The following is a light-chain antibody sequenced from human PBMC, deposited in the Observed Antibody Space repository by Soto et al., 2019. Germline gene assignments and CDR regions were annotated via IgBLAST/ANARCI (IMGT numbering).Light chain of an antibody. CDR3: HQSSGIPYT. Sequence: DIQMTQSPSSLSASVGDRVTITCRASQTIGTYLNWYQQSPGKAPKLLIYAASTLQIGVPSRFSGSGSGTGFTLTISSLQPEAFADYFRHQSSGIPYTFGQGTKLDVK. CDR1: QTIGTY. CDR2: AAS. J-gene: IGKJ2*01. V-gene: IGKV1-39*01.